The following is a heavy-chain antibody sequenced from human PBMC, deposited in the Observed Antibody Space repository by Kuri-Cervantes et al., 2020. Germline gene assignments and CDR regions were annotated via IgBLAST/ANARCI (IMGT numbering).Heavy chain of an antibody. V-gene: IGHV1-18*01. CDR2: TSAYNGNT. CDR1: GYTFTSYD. J-gene: IGHJ5*02. CDR3: ARWTTGNWFDP. Sequence: GESLKISCKASGYTFTSYDINWVRQATGQGLEWMGWTSAYNGNTNYAQKLQGRVTMTTDTSTSTAYMELRSLRSDDTAVYYCARWTTGNWFDPWGQGALVTVSS. D-gene: IGHD1-14*01.